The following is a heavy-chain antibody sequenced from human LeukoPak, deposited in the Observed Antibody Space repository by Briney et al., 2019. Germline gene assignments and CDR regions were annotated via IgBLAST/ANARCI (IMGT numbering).Heavy chain of an antibody. Sequence: SETLSLTCTVSGGSISSSSYYWGWIRQPPGKGLEWIGSISYRGSAFYNPSLKSRVTISVDTSKNRFSLELTSVTAADTAVYYCARDKERQLWIDYWGQGTLVTVSS. CDR3: ARDKERQLWIDY. CDR1: GGSISSSSYY. J-gene: IGHJ4*02. CDR2: ISYRGSA. V-gene: IGHV4-39*07. D-gene: IGHD5-18*01.